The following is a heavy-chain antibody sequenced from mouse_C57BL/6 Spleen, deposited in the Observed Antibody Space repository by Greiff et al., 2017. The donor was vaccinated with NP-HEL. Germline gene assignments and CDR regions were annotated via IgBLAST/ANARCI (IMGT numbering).Heavy chain of an antibody. V-gene: IGHV1-26*01. Sequence: EVQLQQSGPELVKPGASVKISCKASGYTFTDYYMNWVKQSPGKSLEWIGDINPNHGGTSYNPKFKGKATLTVDKSSSTAYMELRSLTSEDAAVYYCARMGWAFDYWGQGTTLTVSS. CDR1: GYTFTDYY. D-gene: IGHD3-3*01. CDR3: ARMGWAFDY. J-gene: IGHJ2*01. CDR2: INPNHGGT.